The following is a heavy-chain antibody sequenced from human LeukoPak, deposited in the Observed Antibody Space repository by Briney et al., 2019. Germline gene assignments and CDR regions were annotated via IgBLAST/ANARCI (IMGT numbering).Heavy chain of an antibody. D-gene: IGHD3-22*01. Sequence: TGGSLRLSCAASGFTFSSYWMHWVRQAPGKGLVWVSRINSDGGSTSYADSVKGRFTISRDNAKNSLYLQMNSLRAEDTAVYYCARARSGYYPWGFDPWGQGTLVTVSS. V-gene: IGHV3-74*01. CDR2: INSDGGST. CDR3: ARARSGYYPWGFDP. CDR1: GFTFSSYW. J-gene: IGHJ5*02.